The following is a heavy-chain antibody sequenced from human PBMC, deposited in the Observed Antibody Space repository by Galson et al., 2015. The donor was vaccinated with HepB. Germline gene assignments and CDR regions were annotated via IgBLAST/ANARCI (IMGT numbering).Heavy chain of an antibody. CDR2: ISGSGGST. V-gene: IGHV3-23*01. CDR1: GFTFSSYS. Sequence: CAASGFTFSSYSMNWVRQAPGKGLEWVSAISGSGGSTYYADSVKGRFTISRDNSKNTLYLQMNSLRAEDTAVYYCAKDRGGWAGPDYWGQGTLVTVSS. D-gene: IGHD2-15*01. CDR3: AKDRGGWAGPDY. J-gene: IGHJ4*02.